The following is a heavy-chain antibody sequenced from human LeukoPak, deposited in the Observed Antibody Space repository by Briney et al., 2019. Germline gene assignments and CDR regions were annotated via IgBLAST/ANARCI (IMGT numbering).Heavy chain of an antibody. J-gene: IGHJ3*02. V-gene: IGHV3-21*01. CDR3: ASSGLGDAFDI. CDR1: GFTFSSYS. Sequence: GGSLRLSCAASGFTFSSYSMNWVRQAPGKGLEWVSSISSSSSYIYYADSVKGRFTISRDNAKNSLYLQMNSLRAEDTAVYYCASSGLGDAFDIWAQRTMVTVSS. CDR2: ISSSSSYI. D-gene: IGHD3-10*01.